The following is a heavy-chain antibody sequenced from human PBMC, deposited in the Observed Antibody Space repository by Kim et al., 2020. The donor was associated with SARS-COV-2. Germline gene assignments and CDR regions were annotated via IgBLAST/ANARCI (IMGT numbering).Heavy chain of an antibody. Sequence: SETLSLTCAVSGGSISSSNWWSWVRQPPGKGLEWIGEIYHSGSTNYNPSLKSRVTISVDKSKNQFSLKLSSVTAADTAVYYCARVWTIVLMVYAIPIGGWFDPWGQGTLVTVSS. CDR1: GGSISSSNW. CDR3: ARVWTIVLMVYAIPIGGWFDP. V-gene: IGHV4-4*02. J-gene: IGHJ5*02. D-gene: IGHD2-8*01. CDR2: IYHSGST.